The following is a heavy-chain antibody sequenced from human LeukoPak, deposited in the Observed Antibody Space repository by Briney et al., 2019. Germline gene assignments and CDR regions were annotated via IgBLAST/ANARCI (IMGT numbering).Heavy chain of an antibody. CDR1: GGSISSYY. Sequence: PSETLSLTCTVSGGSISSYYRSWIRQPAGKGLEWIGRIYTSGSTNYNPSLKSRVTMSVDTSKNQFSLKLSSVTAADTAVYYCARVRYATRTYAFDIWGQGTMVTVSS. V-gene: IGHV4-4*07. J-gene: IGHJ3*02. CDR2: IYTSGST. CDR3: ARVRYATRTYAFDI. D-gene: IGHD2-2*01.